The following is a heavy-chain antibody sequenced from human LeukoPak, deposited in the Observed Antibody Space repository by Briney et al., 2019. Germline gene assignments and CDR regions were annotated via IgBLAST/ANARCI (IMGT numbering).Heavy chain of an antibody. V-gene: IGHV4-4*07. CDR1: GASISGYY. Sequence: SQTLSLTCTVSGASISGYYWSWVRQPAGKGLEWIGRIYPSGSTNYNPSLTSRVTMTVDTSKNQFSLKLTSVTAADTAVYYCAGLSSRDLNYYYYGMDVWGQGTTVTVSS. D-gene: IGHD6-19*01. CDR3: AGLSSRDLNYYYYGMDV. J-gene: IGHJ6*02. CDR2: IYPSGST.